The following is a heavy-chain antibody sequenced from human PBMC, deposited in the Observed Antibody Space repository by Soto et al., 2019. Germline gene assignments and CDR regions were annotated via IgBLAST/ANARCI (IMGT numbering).Heavy chain of an antibody. D-gene: IGHD3-22*01. V-gene: IGHV4-30-4*01. Sequence: PSETLSLTCTVSGGYISSGDYYWSWIRQPPGKGLEWIGYIYYSGSTYYNPSLKSRVTISVDTSKNQFSLKLSSVTAADTAVYYCARSLTYYYDSSGYYGAFDIWGQGTMVTVSS. CDR2: IYYSGST. CDR1: GGYISSGDYY. CDR3: ARSLTYYYDSSGYYGAFDI. J-gene: IGHJ3*02.